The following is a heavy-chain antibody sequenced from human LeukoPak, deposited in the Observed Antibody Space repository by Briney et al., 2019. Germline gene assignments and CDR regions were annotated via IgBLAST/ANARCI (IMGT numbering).Heavy chain of an antibody. J-gene: IGHJ6*02. V-gene: IGHV1-69*04. CDR3: ARDLRWLVRNYYYGMDV. CDR1: GGTFSSYA. Sequence: SVKVSCKASGGTFSSYAISWVRQAPGQGLEWMGRIIPILGIANYAQKFQGRVTITADKSTSTAYMELSSLRSEDTAVYYCARDLRWLVRNYYYGMDVWGQGTTVTVSS. CDR2: IIPILGIA. D-gene: IGHD6-19*01.